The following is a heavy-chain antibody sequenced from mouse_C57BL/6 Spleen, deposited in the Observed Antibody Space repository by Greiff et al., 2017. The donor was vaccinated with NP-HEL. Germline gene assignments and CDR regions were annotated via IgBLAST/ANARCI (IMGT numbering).Heavy chain of an antibody. D-gene: IGHD1-1*01. CDR2: INPGSGGT. CDR3: ARYYYYGSSYDY. CDR1: GYAFTNYL. J-gene: IGHJ2*01. V-gene: IGHV1-54*01. Sequence: FQLQQSGAELVRPGTSVKVSCKASGYAFTNYLIEWVKQRPGQGLEWIGVINPGSGGTNYNEKFKGKATLTADKSSSTAYMQLSSLTSEDSAVYFCARYYYYGSSYDYWGQGTTLTVSS.